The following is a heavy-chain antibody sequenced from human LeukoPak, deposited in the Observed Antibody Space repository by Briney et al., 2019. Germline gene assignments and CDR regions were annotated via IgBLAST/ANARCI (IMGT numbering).Heavy chain of an antibody. V-gene: IGHV1-46*01. D-gene: IGHD2-21*02. CDR1: GYTFTSYY. CDR2: INPSGGST. Sequence: ASVKVSCKASGYTFTSYYIHWARQAPGQGLEWMGIINPSGGSTTYAQILQGRVTMTRDTSTSTVYMELSSLRSEDTAVYYCVRVVTPSAYDIWGQGTMVTVSS. J-gene: IGHJ3*02. CDR3: VRVVTPSAYDI.